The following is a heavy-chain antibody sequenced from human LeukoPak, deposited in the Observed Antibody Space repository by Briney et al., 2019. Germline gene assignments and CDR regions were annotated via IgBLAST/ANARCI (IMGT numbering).Heavy chain of an antibody. Sequence: GASVKVSCKASGYTFTSYYIHWVRQAPGQGLEWMGIINPSGGSTNYAQNFQGRVTMTRDTSTSTVYMELSSLRSEDTAVYYCARATNPIVVVPAANNWFDPWGQGTLVTVSS. CDR2: INPSGGST. CDR1: GYTFTSYY. J-gene: IGHJ5*02. D-gene: IGHD2-2*01. V-gene: IGHV1-46*01. CDR3: ARATNPIVVVPAANNWFDP.